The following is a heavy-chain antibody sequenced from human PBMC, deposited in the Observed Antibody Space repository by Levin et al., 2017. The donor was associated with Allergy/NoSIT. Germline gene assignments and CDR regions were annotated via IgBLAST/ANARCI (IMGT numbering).Heavy chain of an antibody. D-gene: IGHD6-13*01. CDR2: ISGSGDRT. Sequence: LSLPCAASGFTFTNYALNWVRQAPGKGLEWVSLISGSGDRTYYADSVKGRFTISRDNSKNTLFLQMNSLRAEDTAVYYCARPLLDITASGRKEFFQHWGQGTLVTVSS. CDR1: GFTFTNYA. CDR3: ARPLLDITASGRKEFFQH. V-gene: IGHV3-23*01. J-gene: IGHJ1*01.